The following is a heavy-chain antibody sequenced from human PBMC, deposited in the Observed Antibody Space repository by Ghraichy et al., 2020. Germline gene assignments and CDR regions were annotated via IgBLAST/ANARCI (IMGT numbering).Heavy chain of an antibody. CDR3: SRGGVQYGSGSYVAY. D-gene: IGHD3-10*01. J-gene: IGHJ4*02. Sequence: SETLSLTCAVYGGSISSYYWSWSLQPPPKGLEWIGEINHRGSTNYNPSLKSRVTISVYTSKNQFSLNLSSVTAADTAVYYCSRGGVQYGSGSYVAYWDQGHLVIVSP. CDR2: INHRGST. CDR1: GGSISSYY. V-gene: IGHV4-34*01.